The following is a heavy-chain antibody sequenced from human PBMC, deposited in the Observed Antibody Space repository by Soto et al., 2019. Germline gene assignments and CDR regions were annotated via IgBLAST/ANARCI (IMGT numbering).Heavy chain of an antibody. D-gene: IGHD6-13*01. CDR1: GYTFTGFV. CDR3: ATAIAASSEGY. J-gene: IGHJ4*02. Sequence: QVQVVQSGAEVKKPGASVKVSCKTSGYTFTGFVIYWVRQAPGQRLEWMGWINAGNGNTKYSQTFQGGGTVTTXTSASTAYMEVISLRYEDTAVYYCATAIAASSEGYWGQGTLVTVSS. CDR2: INAGNGNT. V-gene: IGHV1-3*01.